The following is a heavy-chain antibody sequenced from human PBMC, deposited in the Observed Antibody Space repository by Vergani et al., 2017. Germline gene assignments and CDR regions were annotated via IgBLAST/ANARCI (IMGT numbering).Heavy chain of an antibody. V-gene: IGHV3-23*04. D-gene: IGHD6-19*01. CDR2: LSASDRRT. J-gene: IGHJ3*02. CDR3: AKVGRSEVAGTFGAFAI. CDR1: GSTFSSYA. Sequence: EVQLVESGGGLVQPGGSLRLSCAASGSTFSSYAMNWVRQAPGKGLEWVSTLSASDRRTHYADSVKGRFTISRDNSKNTLFLHMNSLRPEDTAVYYCAKVGRSEVAGTFGAFAIWGQGTMVTVSS.